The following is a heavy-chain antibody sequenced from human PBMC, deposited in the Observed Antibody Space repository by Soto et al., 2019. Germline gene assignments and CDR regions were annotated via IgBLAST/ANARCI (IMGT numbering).Heavy chain of an antibody. CDR3: AYGDRISAPGHFVY. CDR1: GFTFSSYG. CDR2: ISHDGSNK. Sequence: GGSLRLSCAASGFTFSSYGMHWVRQAPGKGLEWVSVISHDGSNKYYADSVKGRFTISRDNSKNTLYLQMNSLRAEDTAVYYCAYGDRISAPGHFVYWGQGTLVTVSS. D-gene: IGHD6-13*01. J-gene: IGHJ4*02. V-gene: IGHV3-30*03.